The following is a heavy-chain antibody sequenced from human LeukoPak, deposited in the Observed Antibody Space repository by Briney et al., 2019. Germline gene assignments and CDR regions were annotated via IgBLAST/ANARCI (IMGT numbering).Heavy chain of an antibody. Sequence: PGRSLRLSCAASGFTFSSYAMHWVRQAPGKGLEWVAVISYDGSNKYYADSVKGRFTISRDNSKNTLYLQMNSLRAEDTAVYYCARGGVRGVIIIPYFDYWGQGTLVTVSS. D-gene: IGHD3-10*01. V-gene: IGHV3-30-3*01. CDR1: GFTFSSYA. J-gene: IGHJ4*02. CDR2: ISYDGSNK. CDR3: ARGGVRGVIIIPYFDY.